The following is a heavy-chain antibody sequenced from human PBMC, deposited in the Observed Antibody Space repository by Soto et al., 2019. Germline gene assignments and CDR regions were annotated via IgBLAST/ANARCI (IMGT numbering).Heavy chain of an antibody. D-gene: IGHD3-22*01. CDR2: IYYSGST. Sequence: SETLSLTCTVSGGSISSSSYYWGWIRQPPGKGLEWIGSIYYSGSTYYNPSLKSRVTISVDTSKNQFSLKLSSVTAADTAVYYCAGVVVITPVGGLSLAPWGQGTLVTVSS. CDR3: AGVVVITPVGGLSLAP. J-gene: IGHJ4*02. V-gene: IGHV4-39*01. CDR1: GGSISSSSYY.